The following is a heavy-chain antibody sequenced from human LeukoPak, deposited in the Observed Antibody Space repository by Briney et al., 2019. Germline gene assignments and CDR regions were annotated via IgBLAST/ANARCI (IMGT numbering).Heavy chain of an antibody. CDR2: IRYDGSNK. CDR1: GFTFSSYG. J-gene: IGHJ4*02. Sequence: GRSLRLSCAASGFTFSSYGMHWVRQAPGKGLEWVAFIRYDGSNKYYADSEKGRFTISRDNSKNTLYLQMNSLRAEDTAVYYCAKCPYGGITYTGGSCYFDYWGQGTLVTVSS. D-gene: IGHD4-23*01. V-gene: IGHV3-30*02. CDR3: AKCPYGGITYTGGSCYFDY.